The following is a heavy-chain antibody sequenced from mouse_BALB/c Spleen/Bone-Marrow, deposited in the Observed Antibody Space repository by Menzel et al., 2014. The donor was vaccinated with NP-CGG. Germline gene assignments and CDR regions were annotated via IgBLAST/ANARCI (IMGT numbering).Heavy chain of an antibody. J-gene: IGHJ3*01. CDR3: ARNTQFAY. Sequence: VQLKESGAELVKPGASVKLSCTASGFNIKDTYMHWVKQRPEQGLEWIGRIDPANGNTKYDPKFQGKATITADTSSNTAHLQLSSLTSEDTAVYYCARNTQFAYWGQGTLVTVSA. CDR2: IDPANGNT. CDR1: GFNIKDTY. D-gene: IGHD5-1-1*01. V-gene: IGHV14-3*02.